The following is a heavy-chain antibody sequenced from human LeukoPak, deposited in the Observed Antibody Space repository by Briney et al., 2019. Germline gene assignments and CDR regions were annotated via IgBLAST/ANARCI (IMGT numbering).Heavy chain of an antibody. Sequence: GGSLRLSCVASGFTFSDYPMIWVRQAPGEGLEYVSVFSDVTHYADSVKGRFTISRDNSKNTLYLQMNSLRVEDTATYYCAKDWYDYWGQGTLVTVSS. J-gene: IGHJ4*02. CDR2: FSDVT. CDR3: AKDWYDY. V-gene: IGHV3-23*01. D-gene: IGHD3-3*01. CDR1: GFTFSDYP.